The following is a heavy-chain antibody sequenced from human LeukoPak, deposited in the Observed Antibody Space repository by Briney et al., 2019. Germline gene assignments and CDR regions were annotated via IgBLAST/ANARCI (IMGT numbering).Heavy chain of an antibody. CDR3: ARGVMYYDSSGYLFDY. D-gene: IGHD3-22*01. J-gene: IGHJ4*02. CDR2: IWYDRSNR. CDR1: GFTFSSYG. V-gene: IGHV3-33*01. Sequence: PGGSLRLSCAASGFTFSSYGMHWVRQAPGKGLEWVAIIWYDRSNRYYADSVKGRFTISRDNSKNTLYLQMNSLRAEDTAVYYCARGVMYYDSSGYLFDYWGQGILVTVSS.